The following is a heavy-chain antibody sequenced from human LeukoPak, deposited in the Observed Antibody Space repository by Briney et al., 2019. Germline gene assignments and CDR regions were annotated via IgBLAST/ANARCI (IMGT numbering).Heavy chain of an antibody. J-gene: IGHJ6*02. CDR2: INHSGST. D-gene: IGHD3-3*01. V-gene: IGHV4-34*01. Sequence: SETLSLTSAVYGGSFSGYYWSWIRQPPGKGLEWIGEINHSGSTNYNPSLKSRVTISVDTSKNQFSLKLSSVTAADTAVYYCARGTIFGVVRGYYYGMDVWGQGTTVTVSS. CDR3: ARGTIFGVVRGYYYGMDV. CDR1: GGSFSGYY.